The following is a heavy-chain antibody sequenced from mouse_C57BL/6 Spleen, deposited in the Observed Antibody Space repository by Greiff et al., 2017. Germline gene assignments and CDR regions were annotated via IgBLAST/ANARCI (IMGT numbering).Heavy chain of an antibody. CDR2: IRNKANGYTT. CDR1: GFTFTDYY. Sequence: EVQLVESGGGLVQPGGSLSLSCAASGFTFTDYYMSWVRQPPGKALEWLGFIRNKANGYTTEYSASVKGRFTISRDNSQSILYLQMNALRAEDSATYCCARYRVGRQDYFDYWGQGTTLTVSS. D-gene: IGHD4-1*01. CDR3: ARYRVGRQDYFDY. V-gene: IGHV7-3*01. J-gene: IGHJ2*01.